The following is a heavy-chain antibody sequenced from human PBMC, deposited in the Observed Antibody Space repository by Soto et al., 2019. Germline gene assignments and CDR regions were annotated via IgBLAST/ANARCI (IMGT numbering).Heavy chain of an antibody. CDR3: ARSRVYETWFDP. CDR2: INHSGST. CDR1: GGSFSGYY. V-gene: IGHV4-34*01. J-gene: IGHJ5*02. Sequence: SETLSLTCAVYGGSFSGYYWSWIRQPPGKGLEWIGEINHSGSTNYNPSLKSRVTISVDTSKNQFSLKLSSVTAADTAVYYCARSRVYETWFDPWGQGTLVTVSS. D-gene: IGHD2-8*01.